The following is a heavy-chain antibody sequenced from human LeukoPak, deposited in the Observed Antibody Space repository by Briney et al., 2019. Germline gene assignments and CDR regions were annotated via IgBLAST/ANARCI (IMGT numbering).Heavy chain of an antibody. Sequence: PSETLSLTCAVYGGSFSGYYWSWIRQPPGKGLEWIGEINHSGSTNYNPSLKGRVTISVDTSKNQFSLKLSSVTAADTAVYYCAGGGGGMTTVTTRGQRAFDIWGQGTMVTVSS. V-gene: IGHV4-34*01. CDR1: GGSFSGYY. J-gene: IGHJ3*02. D-gene: IGHD4-17*01. CDR2: INHSGST. CDR3: AGGGGGMTTVTTRGQRAFDI.